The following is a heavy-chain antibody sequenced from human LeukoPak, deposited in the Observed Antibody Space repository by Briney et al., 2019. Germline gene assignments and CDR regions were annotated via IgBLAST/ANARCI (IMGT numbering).Heavy chain of an antibody. CDR2: ISNTGGST. CDR3: AKDFGMFSN. V-gene: IGHV3-23*01. J-gene: IGHJ4*02. D-gene: IGHD3-10*02. CDR1: GFTFNSYA. Sequence: PGGSLRLSCAASGFTFNSYAMSWVRQAPGKGLEWVSSISNTGGSTYDADSVKGRFTISRDNSKNTLYLQMNSLRAEDTAIYYCAKDFGMFSNWGQGTLVTVSS.